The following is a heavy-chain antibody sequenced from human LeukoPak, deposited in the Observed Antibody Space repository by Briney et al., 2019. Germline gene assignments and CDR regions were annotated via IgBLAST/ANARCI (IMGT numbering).Heavy chain of an antibody. J-gene: IGHJ5*02. CDR3: ARGSPRGYCTNGVSYFDWFDP. V-gene: IGHV3-33*01. Sequence: GGSLRLSCAASGFTFSSYGMHWVRQAPGKGLEWVAVIWYDGSNKYYADSVKGRFTISRDNSKNTLYLQMNSLRAEDTAVYYCARGSPRGYCTNGVSYFDWFDPWGQGTLVTVSS. D-gene: IGHD2-8*01. CDR2: IWYDGSNK. CDR1: GFTFSSYG.